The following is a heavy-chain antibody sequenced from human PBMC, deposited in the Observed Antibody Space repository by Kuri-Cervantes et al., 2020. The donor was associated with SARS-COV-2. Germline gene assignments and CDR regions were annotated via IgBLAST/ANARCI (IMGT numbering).Heavy chain of an antibody. CDR2: INPSGGST. V-gene: IGHV1-46*01. D-gene: IGHD2-15*01. Sequence: ASVKVSCKASGYTFTSYYMHWVRQAPGQGLEWMGIINPSGGSTSYAQKFQGRVTMTRDTSTSTAYMELSSLRSEDTAVYYCASTRYCSGGSCYSNFDYWGQGTLVTVSS. J-gene: IGHJ4*02. CDR1: GYTFTSYY. CDR3: ASTRYCSGGSCYSNFDY.